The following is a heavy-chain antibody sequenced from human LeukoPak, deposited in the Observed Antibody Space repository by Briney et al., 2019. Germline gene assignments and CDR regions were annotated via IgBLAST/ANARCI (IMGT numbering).Heavy chain of an antibody. CDR1: GGTFSSYT. CDR2: IIPILGIA. D-gene: IGHD3-10*01. Sequence: ASMKVSCKASGGTFSSYTISWVRQAPGQGLEWMGRIIPILGIANYAQKFQGRVTITADKSTSTAYMELSSLRSEDTAVYYCARDPTITMVRGNNWFDPWGQGTLVTVSS. J-gene: IGHJ5*02. CDR3: ARDPTITMVRGNNWFDP. V-gene: IGHV1-69*04.